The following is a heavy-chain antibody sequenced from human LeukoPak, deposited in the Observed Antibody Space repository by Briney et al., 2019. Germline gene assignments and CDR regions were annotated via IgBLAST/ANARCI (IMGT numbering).Heavy chain of an antibody. J-gene: IGHJ4*02. D-gene: IGHD4-23*01. CDR3: ARRSDYGGNRLDY. CDR2: IYPGDSDT. CDR1: GYSFTSYW. V-gene: IGHV5-51*01. Sequence: TSGESLKISCKGSGYSFTSYWIGWVRQMPGKGLEWMGIIYPGDSDTRYSPSFQGQVTISADKSISTAYLQWSSLKASDTAMYYCARRSDYGGNRLDYWGQGTLVTVSS.